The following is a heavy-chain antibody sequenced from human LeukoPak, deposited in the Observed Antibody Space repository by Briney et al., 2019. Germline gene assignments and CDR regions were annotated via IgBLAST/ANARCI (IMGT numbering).Heavy chain of an antibody. D-gene: IGHD2-2*03. J-gene: IGHJ3*02. Sequence: PGGSLRLSCAASGFTFSSYDMNWVRQAPGKGLEWVSYISPTRIDYAASVRGRFTISRDNAKRSLYLQMSSLRAEDTAVYYCARDRVMFGYCSSTSCYADAFDIWGQGTRVTVSS. V-gene: IGHV3-48*04. CDR2: ISPTRI. CDR1: GFTFSSYD. CDR3: ARDRVMFGYCSSTSCYADAFDI.